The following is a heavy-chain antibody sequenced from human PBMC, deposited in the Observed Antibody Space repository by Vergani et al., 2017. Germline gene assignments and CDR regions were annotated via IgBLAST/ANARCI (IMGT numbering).Heavy chain of an antibody. J-gene: IGHJ3*02. V-gene: IGHV4-61*01. CDR1: GGPVSSGSYY. CDR3: ARYYDILTGYYDSFDI. CDR2: IYYSGST. D-gene: IGHD3-9*01. Sequence: QVQLPESGPGLVKPSETLSLPCTVSGGPVSSGSYYWSWIRQPPGKGLEWIGYIYYSGSTNYNPSLKSRVTISVDTSKNQFSLKLSSVTAADTAVYYCARYYDILTGYYDSFDIWGQGTMVTVSS.